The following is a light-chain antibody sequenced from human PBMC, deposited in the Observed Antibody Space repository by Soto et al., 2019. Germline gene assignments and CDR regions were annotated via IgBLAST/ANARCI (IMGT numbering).Light chain of an antibody. V-gene: IGKV3-20*01. CDR1: QSISSSY. J-gene: IGKJ2*01. Sequence: IVLTQSPGTLSLSPGERATLSCRTSQSISSSYLALYQQKPDQAPRLILYGTSTMATGIPDRFSGSGSGTDFTLTISRLELEDFAVYHCQQYGSSPPRYIFGQGTKLEIK. CDR3: QQYGSSPPRYI. CDR2: GTS.